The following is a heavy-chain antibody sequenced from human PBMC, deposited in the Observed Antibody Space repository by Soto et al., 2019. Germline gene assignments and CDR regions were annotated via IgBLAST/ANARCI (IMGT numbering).Heavy chain of an antibody. Sequence: WETLSLTCTVPGASISGFYWSWIRKSAGKGLEWIGRIYATGTTDYNPSLKSRVMMSVDTSKKQFSLKLRSVTAADTAVYYCVRDGTKTLRDWFDPWGQGIPVTVSS. CDR3: VRDGTKTLRDWFDP. CDR2: IYATGTT. CDR1: GASISGFY. D-gene: IGHD1-1*01. J-gene: IGHJ5*02. V-gene: IGHV4-4*07.